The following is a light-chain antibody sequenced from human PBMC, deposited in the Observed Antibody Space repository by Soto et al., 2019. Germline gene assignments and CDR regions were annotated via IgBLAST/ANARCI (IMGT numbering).Light chain of an antibody. V-gene: IGKV2-28*01. Sequence: DIVMTQSPLSLPVTPGEPASISCRSSRSLLHSNGYNYLDWYLQKPGQSPQLLIYLGSNRASGVPDRFSGSGSGTDFTLKISRVEAEDVGAYYCMQALQTPLTFGGGTKVDIK. J-gene: IGKJ4*01. CDR2: LGS. CDR3: MQALQTPLT. CDR1: RSLLHSNGYNY.